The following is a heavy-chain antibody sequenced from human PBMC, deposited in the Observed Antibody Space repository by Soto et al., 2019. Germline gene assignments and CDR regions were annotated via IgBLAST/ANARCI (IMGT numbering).Heavy chain of an antibody. V-gene: IGHV4-59*01. CDR2: IYYSGST. Sequence: XXTLSLPFTVSGGSISSYYWRWILQPPGKGLEWIGYIYYSGSTNYNPSLKSRVTISVDTSKNQFSLKLSSVTAADTAVYYCARGQTYYYDSLARWGQGTLVTVS. CDR3: ARGQTYYYDSLAR. D-gene: IGHD3-22*01. J-gene: IGHJ4*02. CDR1: GGSISSYY.